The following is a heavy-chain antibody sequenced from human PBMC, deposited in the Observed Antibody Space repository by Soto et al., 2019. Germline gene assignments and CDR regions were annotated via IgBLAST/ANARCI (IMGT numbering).Heavy chain of an antibody. CDR2: INHSGST. J-gene: IGHJ4*02. Sequence: SDTLSLTCAVYGGSFSGYYWSWIRQPPGKGLEWIGEINHSGSTNYNPSLKSRVTISVDTSKNQFSLKLSSVTAADTAVYYCARGSSDYGQDYWGQGTLVTVS. CDR3: ARGSSDYGQDY. V-gene: IGHV4-34*01. CDR1: GGSFSGYY. D-gene: IGHD4-17*01.